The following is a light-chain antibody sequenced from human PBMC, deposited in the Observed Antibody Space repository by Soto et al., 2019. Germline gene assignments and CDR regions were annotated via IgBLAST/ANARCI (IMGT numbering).Light chain of an antibody. Sequence: DIQMTQSPSTLSASVGDRVTINCRASQTISSWLAWYQQKPGKAPKLLIYKASSLESGVPSRFSGSGSGTEFSLTISSLQPDDFATYSCLQYNDYAATFGQGTKVELK. CDR2: KAS. CDR3: LQYNDYAAT. V-gene: IGKV1-5*03. CDR1: QTISSW. J-gene: IGKJ1*01.